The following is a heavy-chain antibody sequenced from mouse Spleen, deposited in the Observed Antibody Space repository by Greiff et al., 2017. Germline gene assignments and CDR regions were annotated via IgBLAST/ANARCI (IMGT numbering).Heavy chain of an antibody. V-gene: IGHV5-9*04. CDR2: ISSGGGST. Sequence: EVKLMESGGGLVKLGGSLKLSCAASGFTFSSYYMSWVRQTPEKRLEWVATISSGGGSTHYPDSVKGRFTISRDNAKNTLYLQMSSLNSEDTAVYYCARASTPYWYFDVWGAGTTVTVSS. J-gene: IGHJ1*01. CDR3: ARASTPYWYFDV. D-gene: IGHD2-1*01. CDR1: GFTFSSYY.